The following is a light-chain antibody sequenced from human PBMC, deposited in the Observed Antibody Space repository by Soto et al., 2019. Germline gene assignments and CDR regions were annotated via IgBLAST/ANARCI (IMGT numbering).Light chain of an antibody. V-gene: IGKV3-11*01. CDR2: AAS. J-gene: IGKJ3*01. Sequence: ETVMTQSPVTLSVSPGDTATLSCRASQRVSNHFAWYQQKPGQAPRLLIYAASTRAAGVPARFSGSGSGTDFTLTISSLEPEDFAIYYCQQRSNWLFGPGTKVDIK. CDR1: QRVSNH. CDR3: QQRSNWL.